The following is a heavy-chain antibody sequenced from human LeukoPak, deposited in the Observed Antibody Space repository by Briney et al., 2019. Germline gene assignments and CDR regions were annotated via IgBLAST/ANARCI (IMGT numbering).Heavy chain of an antibody. Sequence: GGSLRLSCAASEFSFSYYGIHWVRQAPGKGLEWVAVISYDGSDKYFADSVKGRFSISRDNSQNTVYLQMNSLRTEDTAIYYCAKDMRPYSGDRSFLFDQWGQGTLVIVSS. J-gene: IGHJ4*02. V-gene: IGHV3-30*18. CDR2: ISYDGSDK. D-gene: IGHD1-26*01. CDR3: AKDMRPYSGDRSFLFDQ. CDR1: EFSFSYYG.